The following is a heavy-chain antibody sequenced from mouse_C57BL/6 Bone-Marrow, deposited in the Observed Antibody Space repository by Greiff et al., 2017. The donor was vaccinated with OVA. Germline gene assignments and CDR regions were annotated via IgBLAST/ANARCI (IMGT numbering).Heavy chain of an antibody. V-gene: IGHV6-6*01. CDR2: IRNKANNHAT. J-gene: IGHJ3*01. CDR3: TRRIYYYGRGFAY. Sequence: EVQLVESGGGLVQPGGSMKLSCAASGFTFSDAWMDWVRQSPEKGLEWVAEIRNKANNHATYYAESVKGRFTISRDDSKSSVYLQMNSLRAEDTGIYYCTRRIYYYGRGFAYWGQGTLVTVSA. D-gene: IGHD1-1*01. CDR1: GFTFSDAW.